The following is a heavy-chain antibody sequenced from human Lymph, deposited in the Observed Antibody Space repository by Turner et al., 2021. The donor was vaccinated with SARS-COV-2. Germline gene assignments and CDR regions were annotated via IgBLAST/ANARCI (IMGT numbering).Heavy chain of an antibody. J-gene: IGHJ6*02. V-gene: IGHV3-53*02. CDR3: ARDLGTYGMDV. D-gene: IGHD6-13*01. CDR2: IYSGGTT. CDR1: GIIVSRTY. Sequence: VPLVETGGGLIQPGGSLRLSCAASGIIVSRTYMNWVRQAPGKGLEWVSVIYSGGTTDYADSVKGRFTIARDNSKNTLYLQMNSRRVEDTAVYYCARDLGTYGMDVWGQGTTVTVSS.